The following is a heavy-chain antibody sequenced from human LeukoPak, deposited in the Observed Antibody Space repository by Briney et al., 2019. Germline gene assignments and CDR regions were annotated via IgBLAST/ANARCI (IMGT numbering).Heavy chain of an antibody. CDR1: GFTFSSYS. D-gene: IGHD2-2*01. V-gene: IGHV3-48*01. J-gene: IGHJ4*02. CDR2: ISSSRSTI. Sequence: PGGSLRLSCAASGFTFSSYSMNWVRQAPGKGLEWVSYISSSRSTIYYADSVKGRFTISRDNAKSSLYLQMNSLRAEDTAVYYCAREYCSSTSCLYDYWGQGTLVTVSS. CDR3: AREYCSSTSCLYDY.